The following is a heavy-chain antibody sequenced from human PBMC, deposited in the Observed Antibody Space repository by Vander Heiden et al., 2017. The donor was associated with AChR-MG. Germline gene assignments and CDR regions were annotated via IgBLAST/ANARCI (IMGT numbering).Heavy chain of an antibody. J-gene: IGHJ4*02. Sequence: QVQLVEPGGGVVQPGRSLRLSCVPPGFTSSRYAMNWVRQAPGKGLEWVAVISYDGNNKYYADSVKDRLTISRDNSNNTLYLQMNSLRAEDTAVYYCARGGYCSSTSCSHYFDYWGQGTLVTVSS. V-gene: IGHV3-30-3*01. CDR1: GFTSSRYA. D-gene: IGHD2-2*01. CDR3: ARGGYCSSTSCSHYFDY. CDR2: ISYDGNNK.